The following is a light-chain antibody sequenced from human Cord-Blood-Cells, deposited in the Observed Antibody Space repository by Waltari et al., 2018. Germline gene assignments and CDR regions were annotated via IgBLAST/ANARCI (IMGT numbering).Light chain of an antibody. CDR3: QSADSSGTYWV. CDR2: KDS. Sequence: SYELTQPPSVSVSPGQTARITCSGDALPKQYAYWYQQKPGQAPVLVIYKDSERPSGMPGRFSGSSSGTTGTLTISGVQAEDEADYYCQSADSSGTYWVFGGGTKLTVL. CDR1: ALPKQY. V-gene: IGLV3-25*03. J-gene: IGLJ3*02.